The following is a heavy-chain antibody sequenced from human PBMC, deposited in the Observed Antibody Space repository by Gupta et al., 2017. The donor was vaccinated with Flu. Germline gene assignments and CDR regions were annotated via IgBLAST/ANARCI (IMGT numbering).Heavy chain of an antibody. CDR3: ARHDYSIHSGAGGKSWFDP. CDR1: GYSFTSYW. Sequence: EVQLVQSGAEVKKPGESLRISCKGSGYSFTSYWISWVRQMPGKGLEWMGRIDPSDSYTNYSPSFQGHVTISADKSISTAYLQWSSLKASDTAMYYCARHDYSIHSGAGGKSWFDPWGQGTLVTVSS. D-gene: IGHD4-4*01. J-gene: IGHJ5*02. V-gene: IGHV5-10-1*01. CDR2: IDPSDSYT.